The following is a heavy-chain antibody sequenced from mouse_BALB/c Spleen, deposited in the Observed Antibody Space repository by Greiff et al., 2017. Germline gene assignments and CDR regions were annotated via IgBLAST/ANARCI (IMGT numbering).Heavy chain of an antibody. CDR1: GYTFTSYW. V-gene: IGHV1S22*01. D-gene: IGHD2-3*01. CDR2: IYPGSGST. CDR3: TRDDGYYLFAY. Sequence: LQQPGSELVRPGASVKLSCKASGYTFTSYWKHWVKQRPGQGLEWIGNIYPGSGSTNYDEKFKSKATLTVDTSSSTAYMQLSSLTSEDSAVYYCTRDDGYYLFAYWGQGTLVTVSA. J-gene: IGHJ3*01.